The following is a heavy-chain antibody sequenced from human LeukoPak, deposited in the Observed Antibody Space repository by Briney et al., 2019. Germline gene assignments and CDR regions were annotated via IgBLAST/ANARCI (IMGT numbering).Heavy chain of an antibody. D-gene: IGHD1-26*01. CDR3: ARHVSGNLWYFDD. V-gene: IGHV4-38-2*01. CDR1: TYSINSDYH. J-gene: IGHJ4*02. CDR2: IYHTGRT. Sequence: KPSETLSLTCAISTYSINSDYHWAWIRQPPGKGLEWIGSIYHTGRTYYNPAHKTRVTILLDTSRNQFSLRLSSVTASDTAVYFCARHVSGNLWYFDDWGQGTLVTVSS.